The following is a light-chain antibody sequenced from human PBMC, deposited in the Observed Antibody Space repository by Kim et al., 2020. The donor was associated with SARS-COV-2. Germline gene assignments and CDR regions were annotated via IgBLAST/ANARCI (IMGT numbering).Light chain of an antibody. V-gene: IGKV3-20*01. J-gene: IGKJ1*01. Sequence: EIVLTQSPGTLSLSPGERATLSCRASQSVSSSYLAWYQQKPGQAPRLLIYDASSRATGIPDMFSGSGSGTDFTLTISRLEPEDFAVYYCHQYGRSPPWTFGQGTKVDIK. CDR2: DAS. CDR1: QSVSSSY. CDR3: HQYGRSPPWT.